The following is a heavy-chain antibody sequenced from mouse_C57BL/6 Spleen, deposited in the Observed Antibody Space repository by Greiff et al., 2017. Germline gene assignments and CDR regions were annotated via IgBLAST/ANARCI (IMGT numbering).Heavy chain of an antibody. V-gene: IGHV1-82*01. CDR1: GYAFSSSW. D-gene: IGHD1-1*01. CDR3: AITTVVATRAYAMDY. CDR2: IYPGDGDT. J-gene: IGHJ4*01. Sequence: QVQLQQSGPELVKPGASVKISCKASGYAFSSSWMNWVKQRPGKGLEWIGRIYPGDGDTNYNGKFKGKATLTADKSSSTAYMQLSSLTSEDSAVYFCAITTVVATRAYAMDYWGQGTSVSVSS.